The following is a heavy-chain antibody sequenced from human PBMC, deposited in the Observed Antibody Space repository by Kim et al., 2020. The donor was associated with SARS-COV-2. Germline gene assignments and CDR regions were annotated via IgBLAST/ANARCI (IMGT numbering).Heavy chain of an antibody. CDR1: GFTFSDYY. CDR2: ISSSGSTI. D-gene: IGHD3-22*01. Sequence: GGSLRLSCAASGFTFSDYYMSWIRQAPGKGLEWVSYISSSGSTIYYADSVKGRFTISRDNAKNSLYLQMNSLRAEDTAVYYCARDRLASYYYDSSGTLDAFDIWGQGTMVTVSS. V-gene: IGHV3-11*01. CDR3: ARDRLASYYYDSSGTLDAFDI. J-gene: IGHJ3*02.